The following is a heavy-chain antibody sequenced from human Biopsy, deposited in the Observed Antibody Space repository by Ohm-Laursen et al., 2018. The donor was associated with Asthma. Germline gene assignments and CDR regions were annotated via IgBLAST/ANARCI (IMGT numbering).Heavy chain of an antibody. CDR1: GFTFSSYA. D-gene: IGHD3-10*01. J-gene: IGHJ4*02. Sequence: SLRLSCAASGFTFSSYAMSWVRQPPGKGLEWVSVIYSGGGTYYADSVQGRVTISRDNSKNTLSLQMNSLRAEDTAVYYCAKDERLYYGSDSKYMQPVPLGDWGQGTLVIVSA. V-gene: IGHV3-53*01. CDR3: AKDERLYYGSDSKYMQPVPLGD. CDR2: IYSGGGT.